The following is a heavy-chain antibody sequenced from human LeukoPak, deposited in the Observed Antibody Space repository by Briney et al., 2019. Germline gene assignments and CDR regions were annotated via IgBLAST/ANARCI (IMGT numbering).Heavy chain of an antibody. CDR3: ARDAYYHDSSGYYVGDEHYFDY. Sequence: ASVKVSCTASGHTFSNYYMHWVRQVPGQGLEWMGIINPSGGSTSYAQEFQGRVTMTRDMSTSTVYMELSSLRSEDTAVYYCARDAYYHDSSGYYVGDEHYFDYWGQGNLVTVSS. CDR1: GHTFSNYY. J-gene: IGHJ4*02. CDR2: INPSGGST. V-gene: IGHV1-46*01. D-gene: IGHD3-22*01.